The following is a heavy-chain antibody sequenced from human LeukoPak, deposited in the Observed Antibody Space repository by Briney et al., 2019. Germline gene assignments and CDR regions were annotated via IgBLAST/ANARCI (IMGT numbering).Heavy chain of an antibody. J-gene: IGHJ4*02. Sequence: GGSLRLSCAASGFTFSSYSMNWVRQAPGKGLEWVSYISSSSSTIYYADSVKGRFTISRDNAKNSLYLQMNSLRAEDTAVYYCAKLDSSGYADYWGQGTLVTVSS. CDR1: GFTFSSYS. CDR2: ISSSSSTI. CDR3: AKLDSSGYADY. D-gene: IGHD3-22*01. V-gene: IGHV3-48*01.